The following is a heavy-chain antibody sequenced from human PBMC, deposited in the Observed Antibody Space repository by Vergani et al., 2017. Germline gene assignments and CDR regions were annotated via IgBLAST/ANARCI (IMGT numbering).Heavy chain of an antibody. CDR3: AREGGRYCSSTSCYTGSYWYFDL. Sequence: EVQLVQSGAEVKKPGESLRISCKGSGYSFTSYWISWVRQMPXKGLEWMGRIDPSDSYTNYSPSFQGHVTISADKSISTAYLQWSSLKASDTAMYYCAREGGRYCSSTSCYTGSYWYFDLWGRGTLVTVSS. CDR2: IDPSDSYT. V-gene: IGHV5-10-1*03. J-gene: IGHJ2*01. CDR1: GYSFTSYW. D-gene: IGHD2-2*02.